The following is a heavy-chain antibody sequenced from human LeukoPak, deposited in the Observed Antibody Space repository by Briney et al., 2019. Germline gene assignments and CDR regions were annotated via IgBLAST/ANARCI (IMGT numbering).Heavy chain of an antibody. J-gene: IGHJ5*02. CDR1: GGSISSYY. CDR2: IYYSGST. D-gene: IGHD5-12*01. V-gene: IGHV4-59*08. Sequence: SETLSLTCTVSGGSISSYYWSWIRQPPGKGLEWIGYIYYSGSTNYNPSLKSRVTISVDTSKNQFSLKLSSVTAADTAVYYCAGLASGYGSPFDPWGQGTLVTVSS. CDR3: AGLASGYGSPFDP.